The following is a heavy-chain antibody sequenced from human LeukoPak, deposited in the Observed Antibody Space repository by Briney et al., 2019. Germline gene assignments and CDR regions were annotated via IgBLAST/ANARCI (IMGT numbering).Heavy chain of an antibody. D-gene: IGHD1-26*01. CDR2: IHYSGST. J-gene: IGHJ4*02. CDR1: GGSFSGYY. Sequence: PSETLSLTCAVYGGSFSGYYWSWIRQPPGKGLEWIGSIHYSGSTNYNPSLKSRVTISGDTSKNQFSLKLSSVTAADTAVYYCARWREALNYFDYWGQGTLVTVSS. V-gene: IGHV4-34*01. CDR3: ARWREALNYFDY.